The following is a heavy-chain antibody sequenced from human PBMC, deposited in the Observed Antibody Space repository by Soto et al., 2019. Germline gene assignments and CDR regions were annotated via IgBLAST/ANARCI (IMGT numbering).Heavy chain of an antibody. D-gene: IGHD2-2*01. J-gene: IGHJ4*02. V-gene: IGHV3-23*01. CDR2: LTSSGGT. CDR3: AKGLNQFDY. CDR1: GFTLSNYA. Sequence: PWGSLRLSCAASGFTLSNYAMSWVRQAPGKGLEWVSTLTSSGGTYYADSVRGRFTISRDKSKSTLYLQMISLRAEDTALYYCAKGLNQFDYWGQGAQVTVSS.